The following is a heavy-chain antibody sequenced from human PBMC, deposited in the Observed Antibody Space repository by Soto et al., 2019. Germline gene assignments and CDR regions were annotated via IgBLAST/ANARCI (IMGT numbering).Heavy chain of an antibody. D-gene: IGHD5-12*01. CDR1: GYTFTSYY. V-gene: IGHV1-46*03. Sequence: ASVKVSCKASGYTFTSYYMHWVRQAPGQGLEWMGIINPSGGSTSYAQKFQGRVTMTRDTSTSTVYMELSSLKTEDTAVYYCTSMATIQYYYYYGMDVWGQGTTVTVSS. J-gene: IGHJ6*02. CDR2: INPSGGST. CDR3: TSMATIQYYYYYGMDV.